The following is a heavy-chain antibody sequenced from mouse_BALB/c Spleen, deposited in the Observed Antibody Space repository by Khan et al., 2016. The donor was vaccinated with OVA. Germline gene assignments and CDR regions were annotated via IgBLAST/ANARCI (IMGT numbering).Heavy chain of an antibody. CDR2: ISGDTSTI. CDR3: ATSYFYGYYFDY. Sequence: EVQLQESGGGLVQPGGSRKLSCAASGFTFSNYGMHWVRQAPEKGLEWVAFISGDTSTIYYADTVKGRFTISRDNPKNTLFLQMTSLMSEDTARYYCATSYFYGYYFDYWGPGTTLTVFS. CDR1: GFTFSNYG. J-gene: IGHJ2*01. V-gene: IGHV5-17*02. D-gene: IGHD1-1*01.